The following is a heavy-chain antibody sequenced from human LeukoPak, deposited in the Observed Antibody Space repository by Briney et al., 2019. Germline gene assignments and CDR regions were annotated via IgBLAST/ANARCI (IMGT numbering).Heavy chain of an antibody. Sequence: PGGSLRLSCAASGFTFSSCGMHWVRQAPGKGLEWVANINQDGSDKYYVDSVKGRFTISRDNAKNSVYLQMNSLRADETAVYYCASRYCSTPTFPYVGVFDYWGQGALVTVSS. CDR1: GFTFSSCG. D-gene: IGHD2-2*01. CDR3: ASRYCSTPTFPYVGVFDY. V-gene: IGHV3-7*01. J-gene: IGHJ4*02. CDR2: INQDGSDK.